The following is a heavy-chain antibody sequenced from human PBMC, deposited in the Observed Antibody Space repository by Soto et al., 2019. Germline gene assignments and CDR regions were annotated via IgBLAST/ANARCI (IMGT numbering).Heavy chain of an antibody. Sequence: PGESLKISCKGSGYSFTSYWIGWVRQMPGKGLEWMGIIYPGDSDTRYSPSFQGQVTISADKSISTAYLQWSSLKASDTAMYYCARSTGRPNPDYYKDVWGKGTTVTVSS. CDR2: IYPGDSDT. CDR1: GYSFTSYW. J-gene: IGHJ6*03. CDR3: ARSTGRPNPDYYKDV. V-gene: IGHV5-51*01.